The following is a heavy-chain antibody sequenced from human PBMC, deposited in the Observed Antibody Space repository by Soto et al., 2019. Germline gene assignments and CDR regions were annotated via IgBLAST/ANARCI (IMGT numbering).Heavy chain of an antibody. CDR3: ATSNDPCPGCYS. CDR2: IYYSGTT. J-gene: IGHJ5*02. CDR1: GVSISSSSYY. V-gene: IGHV4-39*02. Sequence: SETLSLTCSVSGVSISSSSYYWGWIRQPPGKGLEWIGSIYYSGTTLHNTSLKSRVSISVDTSKNHYYLNLTSVTAADTAIYYCATSNDPCPGCYSWGQGTLVTVSS. D-gene: IGHD3-10*01.